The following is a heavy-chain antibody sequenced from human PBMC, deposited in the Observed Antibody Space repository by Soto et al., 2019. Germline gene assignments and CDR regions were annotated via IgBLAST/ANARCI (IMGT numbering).Heavy chain of an antibody. V-gene: IGHV3-53*01. CDR1: GFTVSSNY. J-gene: IGHJ6*02. D-gene: IGHD3-3*01. CDR3: ARATIFGVVEAYGMDV. Sequence: QPGGSLRLSCAASGFTVSSNYMSWVRQAPGKGLEWVSVIYSGGSTYYADSVKGRFTISRDNSKNTLYLQMNSLRAEDTAVYYCARATIFGVVEAYGMDVWGQGTTVTVSS. CDR2: IYSGGST.